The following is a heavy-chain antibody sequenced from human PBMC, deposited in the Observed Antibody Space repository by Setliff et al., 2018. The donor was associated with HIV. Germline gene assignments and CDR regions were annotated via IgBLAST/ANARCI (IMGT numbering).Heavy chain of an antibody. J-gene: IGHJ5*02. D-gene: IGHD1-26*01. CDR3: ARDPASGSYFNWFDP. Sequence: GGSLRLSCAASGFTFSSYWMSWVRQAPGKGLEWVANIKFDGSEKYYVGSVKGRFTISRDNAKNSLYLQMDSLRAEDTAVYYCARDPASGSYFNWFDPWGQGTLVTVSS. CDR2: IKFDGSEK. V-gene: IGHV3-7*01. CDR1: GFTFSSYW.